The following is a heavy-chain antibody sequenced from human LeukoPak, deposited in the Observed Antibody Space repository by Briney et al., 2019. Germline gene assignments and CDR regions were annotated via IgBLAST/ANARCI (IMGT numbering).Heavy chain of an antibody. V-gene: IGHV4-59*01. CDR2: IYYSGST. CDR1: GGSISSYY. Sequence: SETLSLTCTVSGGSISSYYWSRIPQPPGKGLEWIGYIYYSGSTNYNPSLKSRVTISVHTSKNQFSLKLSSVTAADTAAYYCARDLPFDYWGQGTLVTVSS. J-gene: IGHJ4*02. CDR3: ARDLPFDY.